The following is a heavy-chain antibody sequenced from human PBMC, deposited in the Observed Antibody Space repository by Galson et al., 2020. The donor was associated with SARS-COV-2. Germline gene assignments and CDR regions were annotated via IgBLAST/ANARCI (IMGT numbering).Heavy chain of an antibody. CDR1: VYTFTSYG. V-gene: IGHV1-18*01. CDR3: ARDLKGYYGSGSQD. J-gene: IGHJ4*02. Sequence: ASVKVSCKASVYTFTSYGISWVRQAPGQGLEWMGWISAYNGNTNYAQKLQGRVTMTTDTSTSTAYMELRSLRSDDTAVYYCARDLKGYYGSGSQDWGQGTLVTVSS. CDR2: ISAYNGNT. D-gene: IGHD3-10*01.